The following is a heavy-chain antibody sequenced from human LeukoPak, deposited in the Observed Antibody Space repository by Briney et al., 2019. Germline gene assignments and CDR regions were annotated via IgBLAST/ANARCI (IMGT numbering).Heavy chain of an antibody. Sequence: GESLKISCKGSGYSFSTFWIGWVRQMPGKGLEWMGRIDPSDSYTNYSPSFQGHVTISADKSISTAYLQWSSLKASDTAMYYCARHENTQWLLKTWGQGTLVTVSS. CDR1: GYSFSTFW. V-gene: IGHV5-10-1*01. J-gene: IGHJ4*02. D-gene: IGHD3-22*01. CDR2: IDPSDSYT. CDR3: ARHENTQWLLKT.